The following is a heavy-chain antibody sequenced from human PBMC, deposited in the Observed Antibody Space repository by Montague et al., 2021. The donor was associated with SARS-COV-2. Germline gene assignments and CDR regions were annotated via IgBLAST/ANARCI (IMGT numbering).Heavy chain of an antibody. CDR3: ARIGSAVPGIMSTYTFHI. CDR2: IDWDDDK. V-gene: IGHV2-70*13. CDR1: GFSLSTSGVC. Sequence: PALVKPTQTLTLTCTFSGFSLSTSGVCVSWIRQPPGKALEWLALIDWDDDKYYSASLKTRLTISKGPSTNQVVLTMTNMDPVDTGTYYCARIGSAVPGIMSTYTFHIWGQGTQVTVSS. J-gene: IGHJ4*02. D-gene: IGHD6-19*01.